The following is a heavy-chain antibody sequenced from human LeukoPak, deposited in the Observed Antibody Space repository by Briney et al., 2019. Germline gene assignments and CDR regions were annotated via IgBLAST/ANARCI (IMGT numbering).Heavy chain of an antibody. D-gene: IGHD5-18*01. V-gene: IGHV4-59*01. CDR3: ARTQRGYNYGYQYYYYGLDV. Sequence: SETLSLTCTVSGGSITHYYWSWIRQPPGKGLEWIGYIYYSGSTNYNPSLKSRVTISVDTSKIRFSLKLSSVTAADTAVYNCARTQRGYNYGYQYYYYGLDVWGQGTTVTVSS. J-gene: IGHJ6*02. CDR2: IYYSGST. CDR1: GGSITHYY.